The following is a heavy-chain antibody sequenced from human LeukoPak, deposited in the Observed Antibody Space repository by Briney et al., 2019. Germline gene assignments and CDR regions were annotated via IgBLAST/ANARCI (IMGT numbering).Heavy chain of an antibody. V-gene: IGHV3-7*01. CDR1: GFTFISYW. CDR2: IKQDGSEK. CDR3: AREGVVPAAVGLGSRNFDY. Sequence: GGSLRLSCAASGFTFISYWMSWVRQAPGKGLEWVANIKQDGSEKYYVGSVKGRFTISRDNAKNSLYLQMNSLRAEDTAVYYCAREGVVPAAVGLGSRNFDYWGQGTLVTVSS. J-gene: IGHJ4*02. D-gene: IGHD2-2*01.